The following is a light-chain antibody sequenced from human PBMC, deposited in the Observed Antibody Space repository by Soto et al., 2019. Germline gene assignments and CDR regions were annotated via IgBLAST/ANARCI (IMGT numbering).Light chain of an antibody. V-gene: IGKV3-20*01. CDR2: GAS. Sequence: EIVLTQSPGTLSLSPGERATLSCRASQSVSSSFLAWYQQKPGQAPRLLIYGASSRATGIPDRFSGSGSGTDVTRTISRLEPADVAVYYCQQYGSSPHTFGGGTKVEIK. CDR1: QSVSSSF. J-gene: IGKJ4*01. CDR3: QQYGSSPHT.